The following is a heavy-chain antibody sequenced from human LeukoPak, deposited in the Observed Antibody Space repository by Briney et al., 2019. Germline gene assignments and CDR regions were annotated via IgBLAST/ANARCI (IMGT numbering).Heavy chain of an antibody. J-gene: IGHJ4*02. Sequence: GGSLRLSCAASGFTVSSNYMHWVRQAPGKGLEWVAFIRYDGSNKYYADSVKGRFTISRDNSKNTLYLQMISLRLEDAAVYYCAKDKEYASGSYPIESWGQGTLVTVSS. CDR1: GFTVSSNY. D-gene: IGHD3-10*01. CDR3: AKDKEYASGSYPIES. V-gene: IGHV3-30*02. CDR2: IRYDGSNK.